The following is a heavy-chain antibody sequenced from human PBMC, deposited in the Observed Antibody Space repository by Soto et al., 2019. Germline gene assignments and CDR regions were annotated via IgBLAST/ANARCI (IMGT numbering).Heavy chain of an antibody. CDR1: GFTFSSYS. CDR2: ISSSSSTI. Sequence: VQLVESGGGLVQPGGSLRLSCAASGFTFSSYSMNWVRQAPGKGLEWVSYISSSSSTIYYADSVKGRFTISRDNAKNSLYLQMNSLRDEDTAVYYCASGYDSSGYSYYGMDVWGQGTTVTVSS. J-gene: IGHJ6*02. CDR3: ASGYDSSGYSYYGMDV. D-gene: IGHD3-22*01. V-gene: IGHV3-48*02.